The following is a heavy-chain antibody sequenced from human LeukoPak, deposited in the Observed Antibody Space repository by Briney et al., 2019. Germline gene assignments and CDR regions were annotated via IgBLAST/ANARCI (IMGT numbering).Heavy chain of an antibody. D-gene: IGHD2-21*01. CDR1: GFTFSNHW. CDR2: IDGGGSNA. CDR3: IRDEALWRLDY. J-gene: IGHJ4*02. Sequence: GGSLRLSCAASGFTFSNHWMHWVRHAPGKGLVWVSRIDGGGSNAMYADSVKGRFSISRDNAKNTVNLQMNSLRAEDTGVYYCIRDEALWRLDYWGQGTLVTVSS. V-gene: IGHV3-74*03.